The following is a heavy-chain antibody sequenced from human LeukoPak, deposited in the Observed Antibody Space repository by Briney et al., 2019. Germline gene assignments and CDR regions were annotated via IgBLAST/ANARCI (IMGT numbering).Heavy chain of an antibody. CDR3: AREAKVGATLIDY. CDR1: GGSISSSSYY. CDR2: IYYSGST. V-gene: IGHV4-39*07. J-gene: IGHJ4*02. D-gene: IGHD1-26*01. Sequence: PSETLSLTCTVSGGSISSSSYYWGWIRQPPGKGLEWIGSIYYSGSTYYKPSLKSRVTISVDTSKNQFSLKLSSVTAADTAVYYCAREAKVGATLIDYWGQGTLVTVSS.